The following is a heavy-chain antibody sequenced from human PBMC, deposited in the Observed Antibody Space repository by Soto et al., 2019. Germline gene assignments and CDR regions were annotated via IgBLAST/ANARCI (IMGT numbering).Heavy chain of an antibody. V-gene: IGHV1-69*04. J-gene: IGHJ4*02. D-gene: IGHD6-19*01. CDR3: AREEAAGTRVFDY. CDR1: GGTFSSYT. CDR2: IIPILGIA. Sequence: SVKVSCKASGGTFSSYTISWVRQAPGQGLEWMGRIIPILGIANYAQKFQGRVTITADKSTSTAYMELSSLRSEDTAVYYCAREEAAGTRVFDYWGQGTLVTVSS.